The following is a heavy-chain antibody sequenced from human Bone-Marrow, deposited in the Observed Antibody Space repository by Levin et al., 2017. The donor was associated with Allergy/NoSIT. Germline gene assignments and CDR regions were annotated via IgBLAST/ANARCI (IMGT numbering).Heavy chain of an antibody. V-gene: IGHV3-11*01. CDR2: ISSSGITK. D-gene: IGHD3-10*01. Sequence: GSLRLSCAASGINFSDYYMSWIRQAPGKGLEWVSLISSSGITKYYADSVKGRFTISRDNTEKSIYLQMDSLRAEDTAVYYCAPRDWFDPWGQGTLVTVSS. CDR1: GINFSDYY. CDR3: APRDWFDP. J-gene: IGHJ5*02.